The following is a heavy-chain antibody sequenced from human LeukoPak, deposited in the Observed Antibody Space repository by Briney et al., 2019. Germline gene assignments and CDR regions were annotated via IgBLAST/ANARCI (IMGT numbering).Heavy chain of an antibody. CDR3: AKWGDYDVLTGYYVPDY. Sequence: GGSLRLSCAASGFTFSNYAMSWVRQAPGKGLEWVSAILGSGGSTYYADSMKGRFTVSRDNSKSTLYLQMNSLRAEDTALYYCAKWGDYDVLTGYYVPDYWGQETLVTVSS. CDR2: ILGSGGST. D-gene: IGHD3-9*01. V-gene: IGHV3-23*01. CDR1: GFTFSNYA. J-gene: IGHJ4*02.